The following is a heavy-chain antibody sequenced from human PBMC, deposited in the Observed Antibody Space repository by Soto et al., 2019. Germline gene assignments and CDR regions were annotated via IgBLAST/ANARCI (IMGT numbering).Heavy chain of an antibody. D-gene: IGHD5-18*01. CDR2: IKSKTDGGTT. CDR3: TTGSVDTAMVTAFDI. Sequence: GGSLRLSCAASRFTFSNAWMSWVRQAPGKGLEWVGRIKSKTDGGTTDYAAPVKGRFTISRDDSKNTLYLQMNSLKTEDTAVYYCTTGSVDTAMVTAFDIWGQGTMVTVSS. CDR1: RFTFSNAW. V-gene: IGHV3-15*01. J-gene: IGHJ3*02.